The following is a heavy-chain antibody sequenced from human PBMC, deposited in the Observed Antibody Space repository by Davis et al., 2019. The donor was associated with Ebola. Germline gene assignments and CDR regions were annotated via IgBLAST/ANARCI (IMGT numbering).Heavy chain of an antibody. J-gene: IGHJ3*02. CDR1: GFTFSSYA. CDR2: ISYDGSNK. Sequence: PGGSLRLSCAASGFTFSSYAMHWVRQAPGKGLEWVAVISYDGSNKYYADSVKGRFTISRDNSKNTLYLQMNSLRAEDTAVYYCASEQYSSGWPDAFDIWGQGTMVTVSS. CDR3: ASEQYSSGWPDAFDI. V-gene: IGHV3-30-3*01. D-gene: IGHD6-19*01.